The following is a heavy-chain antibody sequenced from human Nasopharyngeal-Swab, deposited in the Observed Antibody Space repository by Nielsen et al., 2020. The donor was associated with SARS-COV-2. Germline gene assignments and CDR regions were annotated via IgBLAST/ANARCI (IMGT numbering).Heavy chain of an antibody. Sequence: GSLRLSCTVSGGSISSYDWNWIRQPSGKGLEWIGSIYYNGSTNYNPYLKSRITISVDTHENQFSMRVSSVTAADTAVYYCASSPFPARTVGYYMDVWGKGTTVTVSS. V-gene: IGHV4-59*01. CDR2: IYYNGST. CDR1: GGSISSYD. J-gene: IGHJ6*03. CDR3: ASSPFPARTVGYYMDV. D-gene: IGHD1-1*01.